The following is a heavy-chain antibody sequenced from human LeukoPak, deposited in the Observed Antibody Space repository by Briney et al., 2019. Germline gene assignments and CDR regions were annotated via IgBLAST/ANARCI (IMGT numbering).Heavy chain of an antibody. D-gene: IGHD2-2*01. V-gene: IGHV3-7*01. Sequence: PGGSLRLSCAASGFTFSTYWMSWVRQAPGKGLEWVASIKQNGNETYYVDSVKGRFTISRDNAKSSLYLQMNSLRAEDTAVYYCARALDSSSSRYQAFEEWGQGTLVTVSS. CDR1: GFTFSTYW. CDR3: ARALDSSSSRYQAFEE. J-gene: IGHJ4*02. CDR2: IKQNGNET.